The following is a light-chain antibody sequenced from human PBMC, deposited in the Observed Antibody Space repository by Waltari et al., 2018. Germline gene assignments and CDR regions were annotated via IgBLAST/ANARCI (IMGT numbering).Light chain of an antibody. V-gene: IGLV2-23*02. CDR2: EAN. Sequence: QSALTKPAPVSGSPGQSSPISCTGLNSNVERYNLVSWYQKHPGKAPKLLIYEANRRPSGVSNRFSGSKSDNTASLTLSGLQAEDEADYYCCSNVGSSVFFGGGTKLTVL. CDR1: NSNVERYNL. J-gene: IGLJ2*01. CDR3: CSNVGSSVF.